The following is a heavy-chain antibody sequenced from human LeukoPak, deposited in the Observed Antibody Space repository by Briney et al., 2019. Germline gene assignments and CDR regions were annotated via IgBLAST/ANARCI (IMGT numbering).Heavy chain of an antibody. J-gene: IGHJ6*03. CDR3: ARGTSSYGYYYMDV. V-gene: IGHV3-23*01. D-gene: IGHD6-6*01. CDR2: ISKNGDYT. Sequence: GGSLRLSCSASEFTFSNYVMSWVRQAPGKGLEWVSTISKNGDYTHYADSVKGRFTISRDNSKNTLYLQMGSLRAEDMAVYYCARGTSSYGYYYMDVWGKGTTVTVSS. CDR1: EFTFSNYV.